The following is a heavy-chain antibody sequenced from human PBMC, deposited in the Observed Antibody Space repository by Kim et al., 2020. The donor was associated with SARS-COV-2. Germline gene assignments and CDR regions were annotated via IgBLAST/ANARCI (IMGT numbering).Heavy chain of an antibody. J-gene: IGHJ4*02. V-gene: IGHV4-59*08. CDR3: ARKPPSALAFDY. CDR2: IYYSGNT. CDR1: GGSINNYY. D-gene: IGHD1-1*01. Sequence: SETLSLTCTVSGGSINNYYWNWIRQPPGKGLEWIGYIYYSGNTNYNPSLKSRVTISVDRSKNQYSLKLTSGTAADTAVYYCARKPPSALAFDYWGQGTLVTVSS.